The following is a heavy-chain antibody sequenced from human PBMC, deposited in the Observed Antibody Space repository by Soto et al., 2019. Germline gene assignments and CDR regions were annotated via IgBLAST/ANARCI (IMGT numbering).Heavy chain of an antibody. D-gene: IGHD3-3*01. CDR1: GGTFSNHA. CDR3: ATTAPAGVAMPWSYYGAMDV. V-gene: IGHV1-69*01. Sequence: QVQLVQSGAEVKKPGSSVKVSCKASGGTFSNHAINWVRQAPGQGLEWMGGVIPLFYTTNYAQKFQGRVTITADESTSTAYMELSSLRSENTAVYYCATTAPAGVAMPWSYYGAMDVRGQGTTVTVSS. CDR2: VIPLFYTT. J-gene: IGHJ6*02.